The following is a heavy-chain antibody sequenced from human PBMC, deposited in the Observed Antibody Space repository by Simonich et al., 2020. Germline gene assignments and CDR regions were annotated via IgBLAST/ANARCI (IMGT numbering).Heavy chain of an antibody. V-gene: IGHV1-2*02. CDR2: SNPNSGGT. Sequence: QVQLVQSGAEVKKPGASVKVSCKASGYTFTGYYMHWVRQAPGQGLEWMGWSNPNSGGTNYAQKCQGRVTMTRDTSISTAYMELSRLRSDDTAVYYCARGALTGDYYYMDVWGKGTTVTVSS. CDR3: ARGALTGDYYYMDV. D-gene: IGHD7-27*01. CDR1: GYTFTGYY. J-gene: IGHJ6*03.